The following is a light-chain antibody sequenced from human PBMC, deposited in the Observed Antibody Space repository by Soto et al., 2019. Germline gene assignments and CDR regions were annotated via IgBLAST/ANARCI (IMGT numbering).Light chain of an antibody. J-gene: IGKJ2*01. CDR1: QSVSSSH. CDR3: QQYGSSPLYT. CDR2: GAS. Sequence: EIVLTQSPGTLSLSPGERATLSCRASQSVSSSHLAWYQQKCGQAPRLLIYGASNRATGIPDRFSGGGSGTDFTLTISRLEPEDFAVYYCQQYGSSPLYTFGQGTKLEIK. V-gene: IGKV3-20*01.